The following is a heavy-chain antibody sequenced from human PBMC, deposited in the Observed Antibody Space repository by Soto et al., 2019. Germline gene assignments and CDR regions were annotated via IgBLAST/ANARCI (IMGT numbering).Heavy chain of an antibody. Sequence: QLQLQESGPGLVKPSETLSLTCTVSGGSISSSSYYWGWIRQPPGKGLEWIGSIYYSGSTYYNPSLKSRVTISVDTSKNQFSLKLSSVTAADTAVYYCARGTYCSGGSCYGWGVVYFDYWGQGTLVTVSS. CDR3: ARGTYCSGGSCYGWGVVYFDY. V-gene: IGHV4-39*01. J-gene: IGHJ4*02. D-gene: IGHD2-15*01. CDR2: IYYSGST. CDR1: GGSISSSSYY.